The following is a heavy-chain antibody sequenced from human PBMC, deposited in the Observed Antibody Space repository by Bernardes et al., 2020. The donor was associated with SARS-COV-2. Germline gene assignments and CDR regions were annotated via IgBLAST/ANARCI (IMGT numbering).Heavy chain of an antibody. J-gene: IGHJ6*02. CDR3: ARRPDYYYYGMDV. CDR1: GVSFSGYY. V-gene: IGHV4-34*01. CDR2: INHSGST. Sequence: SETLSLTCAVYGVSFSGYYWSWIRQPPGKGLEWIGEINHSGSTNYNPSLKSRVTISVDTSKNQFSLKLSSVTAADTAVYYCARRPDYYYYGMDVWGQGTTVTVSS.